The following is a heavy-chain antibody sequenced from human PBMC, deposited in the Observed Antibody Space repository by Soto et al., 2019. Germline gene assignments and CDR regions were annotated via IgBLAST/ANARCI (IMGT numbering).Heavy chain of an antibody. CDR1: GFTFSSCA. Sequence: EVHLLESGGGLVQPGGSLRLSCAASGFTFSSCAMTWVRQAPGKGLEWVSEVSGGADYTYYADSVKGRFTISRDNSTNTLSLQMNRLRAEDTAVYYCAKEGGDYNYYYLDVWGKGTTVTVSS. J-gene: IGHJ6*03. V-gene: IGHV3-23*01. D-gene: IGHD4-17*01. CDR3: AKEGGDYNYYYLDV. CDR2: VSGGADYT.